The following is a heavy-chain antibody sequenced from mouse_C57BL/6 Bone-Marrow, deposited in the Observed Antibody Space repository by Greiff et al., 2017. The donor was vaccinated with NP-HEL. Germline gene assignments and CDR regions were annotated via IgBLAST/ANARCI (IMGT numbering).Heavy chain of an antibody. D-gene: IGHD2-4*01. J-gene: IGHJ2*01. CDR2: IDPEDGDT. Sequence: VQLQQSGAELVRPGASVKLSCTASGFNIKDYYMHWVKQRPEQGLARIGRIDPEDGDTEYAPKFQGKATMTADTSSNTAYLQLSSLTSEDTAVYYCTTHYDYDVYYFDYWGQGTTLTVSS. CDR3: TTHYDYDVYYFDY. V-gene: IGHV14-1*01. CDR1: GFNIKDYY.